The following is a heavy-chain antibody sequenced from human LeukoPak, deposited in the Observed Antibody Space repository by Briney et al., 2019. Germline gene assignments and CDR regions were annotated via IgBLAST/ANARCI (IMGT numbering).Heavy chain of an antibody. CDR1: GGSISSYY. J-gene: IGHJ6*02. CDR3: ARDLRKKIAAAGTSYYYYYGMDV. V-gene: IGHV4-59*01. CDR2: IYYSGSS. Sequence: SETLSLTCTVSGGSISSYYWSWIRRPPRKGLEWIGYIYYSGSSNYNPSLTSRVTISVDTSKNQFSLKLSAVTAADTAVYYCARDLRKKIAAAGTSYYYYYGMDVWGQGTTVTVSS. D-gene: IGHD6-13*01.